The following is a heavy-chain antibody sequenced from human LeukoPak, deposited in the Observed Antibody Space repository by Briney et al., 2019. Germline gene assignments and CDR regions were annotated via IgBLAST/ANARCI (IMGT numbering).Heavy chain of an antibody. CDR2: ISGSGGST. Sequence: PGGSLRLSCAASGFTFSSYAMSWVRQAPGKGLEWVSAISGSGGSTYYADSVKGRFTISRDNSKNTLYLQMNSLRAEDTAVYYCAKLPLQDYRGNWIDPWGQGTLVTVSS. CDR1: GFTFSSYA. V-gene: IGHV3-23*01. D-gene: IGHD4-11*01. CDR3: AKLPLQDYRGNWIDP. J-gene: IGHJ5*02.